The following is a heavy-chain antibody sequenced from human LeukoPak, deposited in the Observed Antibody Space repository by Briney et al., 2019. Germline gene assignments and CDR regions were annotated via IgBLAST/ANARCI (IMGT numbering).Heavy chain of an antibody. CDR2: IKQDESEK. J-gene: IGHJ4*02. D-gene: IGHD2-15*01. Sequence: GGSLRLSCAASGFTVSSSYMGWVRQAPGKGLEWVANIKQDESEKYYVDSVKGRFTISRDNAKNSLYLQMNSLRAEDTAVYYCARVVVVVAAQDGYFDYWGQGTLVTVSS. CDR1: GFTVSSSY. V-gene: IGHV3-7*04. CDR3: ARVVVVVAAQDGYFDY.